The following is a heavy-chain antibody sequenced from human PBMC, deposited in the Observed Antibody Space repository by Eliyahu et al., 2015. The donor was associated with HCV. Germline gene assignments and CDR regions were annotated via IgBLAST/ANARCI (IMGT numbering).Heavy chain of an antibody. CDR3: ARAYNNGWYGDY. V-gene: IGHV4-59*01. J-gene: IGHJ4*02. Sequence: QVQLQESGPGLVKASETLSLTCTVXGGXISNYYWSWIRQPPGKGLEWIGNIYYSGNTNYNPSLKSRVTISVDTSKNQFSLSLNSVTAADTAVYYCARAYNNGWYGDYWGQGTLVTVSS. D-gene: IGHD6-19*01. CDR1: GGXISNYY. CDR2: IYYSGNT.